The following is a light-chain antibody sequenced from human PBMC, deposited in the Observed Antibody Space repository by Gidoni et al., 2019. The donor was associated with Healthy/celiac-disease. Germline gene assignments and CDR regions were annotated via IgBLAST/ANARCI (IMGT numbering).Light chain of an antibody. CDR1: QSVSSSY. J-gene: IGKJ5*01. V-gene: IGKV3-20*01. CDR2: GAS. CDR3: QQYGSSPRA. Sequence: ELVLTQSPGTLSLSPGDRATLSCSASQSVSSSYLAWYQQKPGQAPRLLIYGASSRATGIPDRFSGSGSGTDFTLTISRLEPEDFAVYYCQQYGSSPRAFGQGTRLEIK.